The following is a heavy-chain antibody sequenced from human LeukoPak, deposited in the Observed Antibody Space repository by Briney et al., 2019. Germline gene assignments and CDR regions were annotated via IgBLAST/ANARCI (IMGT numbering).Heavy chain of an antibody. D-gene: IGHD3-16*02. Sequence: PSETLSLTCTVSGGSISSGSYYWSWIRQPAGKGLEWIGRIYTSGSTNYNPSLKSRVTISVDTSKNQFSLKLSSVTAADTAVYYCARAPLDDYVWGGYRHGMDVWGKGTTVTVSS. V-gene: IGHV4-61*02. CDR2: IYTSGST. J-gene: IGHJ6*04. CDR1: GGSISSGSYY. CDR3: ARAPLDDYVWGGYRHGMDV.